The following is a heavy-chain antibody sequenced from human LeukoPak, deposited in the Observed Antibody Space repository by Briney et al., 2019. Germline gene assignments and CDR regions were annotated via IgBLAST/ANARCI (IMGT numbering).Heavy chain of an antibody. V-gene: IGHV4-39*01. D-gene: IGHD6-19*01. CDR1: GGSISSSGYY. CDR3: ATEVGQWLVRT. Sequence: SETLSLTCTVSGGSISSSGYYWGWIRQPPGKGLEWIASIYYSGSTYYNPSLKSRVTISVDTSKNQLSLKLGSVTAADTAVYYCATEVGQWLVRTWGQGTLVTVSS. CDR2: IYYSGST. J-gene: IGHJ5*02.